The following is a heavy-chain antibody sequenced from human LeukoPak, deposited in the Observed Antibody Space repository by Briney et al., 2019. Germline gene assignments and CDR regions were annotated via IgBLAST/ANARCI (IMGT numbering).Heavy chain of an antibody. CDR1: GYSFTSYW. CDR3: AMGLNNYYDSSGLDY. Sequence: GESLKISCKGAGYSFTSYWIGWVRQMPGKGLEWMGIIYPGDSDTRYSPSFQGQVTILADKSISTAYLQWSSLKASDTAMYYCAMGLNNYYDSSGLDYWGQGTLVTVSS. J-gene: IGHJ4*02. D-gene: IGHD3-22*01. V-gene: IGHV5-51*01. CDR2: IYPGDSDT.